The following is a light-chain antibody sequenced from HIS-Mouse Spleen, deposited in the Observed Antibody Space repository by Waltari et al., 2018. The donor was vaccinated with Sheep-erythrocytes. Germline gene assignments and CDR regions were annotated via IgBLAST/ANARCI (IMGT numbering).Light chain of an antibody. V-gene: IGLV2-11*01. CDR3: CSYAGSYNHV. CDR2: DLS. J-gene: IGLJ1*01. CDR1: STDFGGYNY. Sequence: QSALTQPRSVSGSPGQSVTIPCTGTSTDFGGYNYVSWYQQHPGKAPKLMIYDLSKRPSGVPDRFSGSKSGNTASLTISGLQAEDEADYYCCSYAGSYNHVFATGTRVTVL.